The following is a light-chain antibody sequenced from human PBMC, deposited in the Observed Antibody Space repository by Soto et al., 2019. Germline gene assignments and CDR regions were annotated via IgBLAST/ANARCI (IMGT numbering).Light chain of an antibody. V-gene: IGKV1-5*03. CDR2: KAS. Sequence: DIQMTQSPSTLSASIGDRVSITSRASQSISCWLAWYQQKPGKAPKRLIYKASSLESGVPSRFSGSGSGTELTFTISRLQPDDVGNYYCQQYNSYTCTFGQGTKVEIK. CDR3: QQYNSYTCT. CDR1: QSISCW. J-gene: IGKJ1*01.